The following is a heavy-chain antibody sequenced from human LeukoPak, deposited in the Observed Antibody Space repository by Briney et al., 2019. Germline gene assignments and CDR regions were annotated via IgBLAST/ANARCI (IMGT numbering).Heavy chain of an antibody. Sequence: GRSLRLSCAASGFTFTNHGFHWVRQAPGKGLEWVALIWYDGSKKVYVDSVKGRFTISRDDPKNTLYLQMNSLRDEDTAVYYCARDLGNFDRGGSYFDYWGQGTLVTVSS. V-gene: IGHV3-33*01. D-gene: IGHD4-23*01. CDR2: IWYDGSKK. CDR3: ARDLGNFDRGGSYFDY. CDR1: GFTFTNHG. J-gene: IGHJ4*02.